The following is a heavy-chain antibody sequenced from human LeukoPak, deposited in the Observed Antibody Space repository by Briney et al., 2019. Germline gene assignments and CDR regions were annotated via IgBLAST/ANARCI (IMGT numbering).Heavy chain of an antibody. CDR3: ARGAHSSGWPPGY. Sequence: GASVKASCKASGYTFTGYYMHWVRQAPGQGLEWMGWINPNSGGTNYAQKFQGRVTMTRDTSISTAYMELSRLRSDDTAVYYCARGAHSSGWPPGYWGQGTLVTVSS. V-gene: IGHV1-2*02. J-gene: IGHJ4*02. CDR1: GYTFTGYY. CDR2: INPNSGGT. D-gene: IGHD6-19*01.